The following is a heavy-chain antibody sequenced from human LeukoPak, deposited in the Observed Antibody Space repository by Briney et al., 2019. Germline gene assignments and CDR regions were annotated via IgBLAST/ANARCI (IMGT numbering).Heavy chain of an antibody. CDR3: ARGGGNSADFDY. J-gene: IGHJ4*02. CDR2: INHSGST. D-gene: IGHD4-23*01. CDR1: GGSFSGYY. V-gene: IGHV4-34*01. Sequence: SETLSLTCAVYGGSFSGYYWSWIRQPPGKGLEWIGEINHSGSTNYNPSLKSRVTISVDTSKNQFSLELSSVTAADTAVYYCARGGGNSADFDYWGQGTLVTVSS.